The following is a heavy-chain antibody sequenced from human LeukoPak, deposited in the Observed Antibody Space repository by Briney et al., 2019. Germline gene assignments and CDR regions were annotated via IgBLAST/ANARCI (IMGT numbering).Heavy chain of an antibody. CDR1: DDSFSSHY. CDR2: ISYIGST. Sequence: KPSETLSLTCAVSDDSFSSHYWTWIRQPPGKGLEWIGYISYIGSTNYNPSLKSRVAISIDTSKNQFSLKLSSVTAADTAVYYCARDLVTVTKGFDIWGQGTMVSVPS. V-gene: IGHV4-59*11. J-gene: IGHJ3*02. D-gene: IGHD4-17*01. CDR3: ARDLVTVTKGFDI.